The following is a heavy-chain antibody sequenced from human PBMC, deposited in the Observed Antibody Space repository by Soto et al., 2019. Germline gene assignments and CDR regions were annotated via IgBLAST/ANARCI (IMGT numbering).Heavy chain of an antibody. CDR1: GGSITSGPYY. Sequence: QVQLQESGPGLVKPSQTLSLTCTVSGGSITSGPYYSSWIRQHPWKGLEWLGYIYYTGSTYSNPSPESRITMTVDTSKNQFSLKLWSETAANTAVYYRARLFGDYVGWFDPWGQGTLVPVSS. CDR3: ARLFGDYVGWFDP. V-gene: IGHV4-31*03. J-gene: IGHJ5*02. CDR2: IYYTGST. D-gene: IGHD3-10*02.